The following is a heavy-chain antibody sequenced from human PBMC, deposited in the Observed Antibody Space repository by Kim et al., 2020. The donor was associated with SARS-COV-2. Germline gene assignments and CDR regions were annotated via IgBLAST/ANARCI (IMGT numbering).Heavy chain of an antibody. D-gene: IGHD3-10*01. J-gene: IGHJ4*02. CDR3: ARYLYYYGSGVDY. Sequence: SETLSLTCAVYGGSFSGDYWSWIRQPPGKGLEWIGEINHSGSTNYNPSLKSRVTISVDTSKNQFSLKLSSVTAADTAVYYCARYLYYYGSGVDYWGQGTLVTVSS. V-gene: IGHV4-34*01. CDR1: GGSFSGDY. CDR2: INHSGST.